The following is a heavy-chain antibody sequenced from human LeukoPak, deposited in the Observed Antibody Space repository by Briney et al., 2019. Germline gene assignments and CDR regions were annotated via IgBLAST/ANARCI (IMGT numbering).Heavy chain of an antibody. CDR1: GYTFPNYD. D-gene: IGHD3-16*02. CDR2: MNPNTGNT. Sequence: GASVKVSCKASGYTFPNYDIYWVRHAAGQGLEWMGWMNPNTGNTITAQKFQARVTFSSDTSITTAYMELSSLTSDDTPVYYCARGHVIPRENWLDPWGQGTLVTVSS. J-gene: IGHJ5*02. V-gene: IGHV1-8*03. CDR3: ARGHVIPRENWLDP.